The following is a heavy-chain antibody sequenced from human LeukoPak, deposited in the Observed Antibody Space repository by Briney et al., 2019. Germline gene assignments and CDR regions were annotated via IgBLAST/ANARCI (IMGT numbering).Heavy chain of an antibody. CDR3: ARDRSPNFWRDDYRYAFEI. CDR2: ISGYNGNT. Sequence: GASVKVSCKASGYTFSSYGISWVRQAPGQGLEWMGWISGYNGNTNSAQKLQGRVSMTTDTSTSTAYVELRSLRSDDPAVYYCARDRSPNFWRDDYRYAFEIWGPGKLDTVSS. J-gene: IGHJ3*02. CDR1: GYTFSSYG. D-gene: IGHD3-3*01. V-gene: IGHV1-18*01.